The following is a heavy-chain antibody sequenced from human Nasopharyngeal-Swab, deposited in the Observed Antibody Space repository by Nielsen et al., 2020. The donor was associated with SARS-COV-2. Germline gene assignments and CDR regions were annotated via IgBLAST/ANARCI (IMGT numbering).Heavy chain of an antibody. CDR3: AKIPGIAVAPLDY. Sequence: SVKVSCKASGGTFSSYAVSWVRQAPGQGLEWMGRIIPILGIANYAQKFQGRVTITADKSTSTAYMELSSLRSEDTAVYYCAKIPGIAVAPLDYWGQGTLVTVSS. D-gene: IGHD6-19*01. CDR2: IIPILGIA. J-gene: IGHJ4*02. CDR1: GGTFSSYA. V-gene: IGHV1-69*04.